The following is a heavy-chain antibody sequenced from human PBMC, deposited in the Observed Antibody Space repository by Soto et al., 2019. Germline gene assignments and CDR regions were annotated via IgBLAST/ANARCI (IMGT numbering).Heavy chain of an antibody. V-gene: IGHV4-4*07. D-gene: IGHD3-10*01. CDR1: GGSISSYY. Sequence: TSETLSLTCTVSGGSISSYYWSWIRQPAGKGLEWIGRIYTSGSTNYNPSLKSRVTMSVDTSKNQFSLKLSSVTAADTAVYYCARGYYGSGSYYIGYYGMDVWGQGTTVTVSS. J-gene: IGHJ6*02. CDR3: ARGYYGSGSYYIGYYGMDV. CDR2: IYTSGST.